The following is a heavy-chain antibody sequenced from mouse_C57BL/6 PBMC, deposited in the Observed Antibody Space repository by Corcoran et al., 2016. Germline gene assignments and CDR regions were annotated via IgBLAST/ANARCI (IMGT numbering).Heavy chain of an antibody. CDR3: ARGGLWSTMDY. CDR1: GYTFTTYG. CDR2: INTYSGVP. D-gene: IGHD1-1*02. Sequence: QIQLVQSGPELKKPGETVKISCKASGYTFTTYGMSWVKQAPGKGLKWMGWINTYSGVPTYADDFKGRFAFSLETSANTAYLQINNLKNEDTATYFCARGGLWSTMDYWGQGTSVTVSS. J-gene: IGHJ4*01. V-gene: IGHV9-3*01.